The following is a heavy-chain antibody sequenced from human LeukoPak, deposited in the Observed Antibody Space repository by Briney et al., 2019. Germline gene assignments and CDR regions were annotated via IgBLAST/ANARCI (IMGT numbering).Heavy chain of an antibody. Sequence: ASVKVSCKASGYTFTGYYMHWVRQAPGQGIEWMGWISAYNGNTNYAQKLQGRVTMTTDTSTSTAYMELRSLRSDDTAVYYCAREVSYYDSSGYSDWGQGTLVTVSS. V-gene: IGHV1-18*04. CDR2: ISAYNGNT. CDR1: GYTFTGYY. D-gene: IGHD3-22*01. CDR3: AREVSYYDSSGYSD. J-gene: IGHJ4*02.